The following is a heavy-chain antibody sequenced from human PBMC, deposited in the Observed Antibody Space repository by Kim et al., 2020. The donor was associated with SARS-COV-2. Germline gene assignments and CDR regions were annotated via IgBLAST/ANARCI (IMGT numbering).Heavy chain of an antibody. CDR1: LGSISSYY. D-gene: IGHD3-10*01. Sequence: SETLSLTCTLSLGSISSYYWTWIRQPPGKGLEWIGYISFSETTNYNPSLKSRVTMSVDTSKNQFFLKLRSVTAADTAVYYCARGVRYYYGSGSSYNWFDP. CDR3: ARGVRYYYGSGSSYNWFDP. CDR2: ISFSETT. V-gene: IGHV4-59*01. J-gene: IGHJ5*02.